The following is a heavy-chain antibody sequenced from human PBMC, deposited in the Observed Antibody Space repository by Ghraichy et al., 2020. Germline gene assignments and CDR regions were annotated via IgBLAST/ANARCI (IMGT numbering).Heavy chain of an antibody. J-gene: IGHJ4*02. CDR2: IRYDGSNK. CDR3: AKDRGGYCSGGSCYPFDY. CDR1: GFTFSSYG. D-gene: IGHD2-15*01. Sequence: GGSLRLSCAASGFTFSSYGMHWVRQAPGKGLEWVAFIRYDGSNKYYADSVKGRFTISRDNSKNTLYLQMNSLRAEDTAVYYCAKDRGGYCSGGSCYPFDYWGQGTLVTVSS. V-gene: IGHV3-30*02.